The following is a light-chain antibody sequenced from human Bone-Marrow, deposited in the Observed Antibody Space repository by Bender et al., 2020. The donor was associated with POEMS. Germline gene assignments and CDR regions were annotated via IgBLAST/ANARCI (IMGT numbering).Light chain of an antibody. CDR1: KLGDTN. V-gene: IGLV3-1*01. Sequence: SYEPTQPPSVSVSPGQTASITCSGEKLGDTNTCWFQQKPGQSPLLVIYQNNKRPSGIPERFCGSKSGNTATLTISGTQAMDEGDYYCQSWDNTHVVFGGGTKLTVL. CDR3: QSWDNTHVV. CDR2: QNN. J-gene: IGLJ2*01.